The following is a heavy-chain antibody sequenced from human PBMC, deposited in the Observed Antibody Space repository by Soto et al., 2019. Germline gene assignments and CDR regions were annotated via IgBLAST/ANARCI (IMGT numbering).Heavy chain of an antibody. J-gene: IGHJ6*02. V-gene: IGHV3-15*07. CDR2: IKSKTDGGTT. CDR1: GFTFSNAW. Sequence: GGSLRLSCAASGFTFSNAWMNWVRQAPGKGLEWVGRIKSKTDGGTTDYAAPVKGRFTISRDDSKNTLYLQMNSLKTEDTAVYYCTTASGIAAAGIDYGMDVWGQGTTVTVSS. CDR3: TTASGIAAAGIDYGMDV. D-gene: IGHD6-13*01.